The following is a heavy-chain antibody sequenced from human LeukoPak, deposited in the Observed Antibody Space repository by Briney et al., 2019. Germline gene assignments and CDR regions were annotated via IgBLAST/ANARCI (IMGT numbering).Heavy chain of an antibody. D-gene: IGHD3-10*01. CDR3: ARVYYYGSGSYSADAEYFQH. CDR1: GYTFTSYG. CDR2: INPNSGGT. Sequence: GASVKVSCKASGYTFTSYGISWVRQAPGQGLEWMGRINPNSGGTNYAQKFQGRVTMTRDTSISTAYMELSRLRSDDTAVYYCARVYYYGSGSYSADAEYFQHWGQGTLVTVSS. V-gene: IGHV1-2*06. J-gene: IGHJ1*01.